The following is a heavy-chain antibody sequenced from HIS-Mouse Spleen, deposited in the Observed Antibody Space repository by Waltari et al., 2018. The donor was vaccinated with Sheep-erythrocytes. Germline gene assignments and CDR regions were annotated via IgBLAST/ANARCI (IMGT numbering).Heavy chain of an antibody. CDR3: TTEGVGDY. V-gene: IGHV3-15*01. D-gene: IGHD1-26*01. Sequence: EVQLVESGGGLVKPGGSLRLSCAASGFTFSNAWMSWVRQAPGRGLEGVCRIKNKTKDRTTDSAATVKGTWTIARDDSKNALYLQMNSLKPEDTAVYYCTTEGVGDYWGQGTLVTVSS. J-gene: IGHJ4*02. CDR1: GFTFSNAW. CDR2: IKNKTKDRTT.